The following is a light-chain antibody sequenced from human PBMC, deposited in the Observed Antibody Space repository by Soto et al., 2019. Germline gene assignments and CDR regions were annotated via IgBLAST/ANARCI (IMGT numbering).Light chain of an antibody. CDR2: DAS. J-gene: IGKJ1*01. CDR3: QQYKSYST. V-gene: IGKV1-5*01. CDR1: QSLNSR. Sequence: DIQLTRSPSTLSASVGDMFTLTCRASQSLNSRLAWYQQRPGKAPKLLIYDASTLESGVPSRLSGSGSGTEFTLTINNLTPDDLATYICQQYKSYSTFGRGTKVDIK.